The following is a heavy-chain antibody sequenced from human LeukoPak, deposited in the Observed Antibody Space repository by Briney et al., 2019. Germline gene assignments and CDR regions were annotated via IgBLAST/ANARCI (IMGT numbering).Heavy chain of an antibody. D-gene: IGHD3-10*01. CDR3: ARGGVFDY. CDR1: GGSFSGYY. J-gene: IGHJ4*02. CDR2: INHSGST. Sequence: SETLSLTCAVYGGSFSGYYWSWIRQPPGKGLEWIGEINHSGSTNYNPSLKSRVTISVDTSKNQFSLKLSSVTAADTAVYYCARGGVFDYWGQGTLVTVSS. V-gene: IGHV4-34*01.